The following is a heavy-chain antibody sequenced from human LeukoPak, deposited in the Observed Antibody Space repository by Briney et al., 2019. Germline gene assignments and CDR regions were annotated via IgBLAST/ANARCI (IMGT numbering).Heavy chain of an antibody. CDR1: GFTFSSYA. V-gene: IGHV3-30-3*01. J-gene: IGHJ5*02. CDR3: ARESVAGKLNWFDP. Sequence: PGGSLRLSCAASGFTFSSYAMHRVRQAPGKGLEWVAVISYDGSNKYYADSVKGRFTISRDNSKNTLYLQMNSLRAGDTAVYYCARESVAGKLNWFDPWGQGTLVTDSS. CDR2: ISYDGSNK. D-gene: IGHD6-19*01.